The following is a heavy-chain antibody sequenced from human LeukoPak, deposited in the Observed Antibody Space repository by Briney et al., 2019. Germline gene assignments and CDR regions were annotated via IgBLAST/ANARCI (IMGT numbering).Heavy chain of an antibody. V-gene: IGHV4-38-2*02. CDR3: ARARVVPAAIRRPDAFDI. Sequence: SETLSLTCTVSGYSISSGYYWGWIRPPPGKGLEWIGRIYHSGSTYYNPSRKSRVTISVDTSKNQFSLKLSSVTAADTAVYYCARARVVPAAIRRPDAFDIWGQGTMVTVSS. D-gene: IGHD2-2*01. J-gene: IGHJ3*02. CDR1: GYSISSGYY. CDR2: IYHSGST.